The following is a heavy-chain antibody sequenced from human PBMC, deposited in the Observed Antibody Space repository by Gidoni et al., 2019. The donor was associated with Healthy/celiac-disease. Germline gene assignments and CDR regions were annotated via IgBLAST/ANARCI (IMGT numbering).Heavy chain of an antibody. D-gene: IGHD2-21*01. CDR2: NIPILCTE. V-gene: IGHV1-69*01. J-gene: IGHJ5*02. CDR3: ARVSYYGGDCYGFDP. CDR1: GGTFSSYA. Sequence: VQLVQSGAEVTKPGSAMNLSCKASGGTFSSYAISWVRQAPGQGLEWMGGNIPILCTENYAQKYQGRVTINADESTSTAYMELRSLRYEETDVYYCARVSYYGGDCYGFDPWGQGTMVTVSS.